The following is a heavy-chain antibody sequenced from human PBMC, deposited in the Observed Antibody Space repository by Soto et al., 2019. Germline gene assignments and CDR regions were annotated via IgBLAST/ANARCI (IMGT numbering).Heavy chain of an antibody. Sequence: GASVKVSCKTSGYTFSDHIIHWVRQAPGQRLEWMGWIKPYSGDTGYAQKFQGRVTLTGATTITTVYMELNSLESDDTAVYFCARDSGYDTTGYSPFDEWGQGALVTDSS. V-gene: IGHV1-2*02. J-gene: IGHJ4*02. CDR1: GYTFSDHI. D-gene: IGHD3-9*01. CDR3: ARDSGYDTTGYSPFDE. CDR2: IKPYSGDT.